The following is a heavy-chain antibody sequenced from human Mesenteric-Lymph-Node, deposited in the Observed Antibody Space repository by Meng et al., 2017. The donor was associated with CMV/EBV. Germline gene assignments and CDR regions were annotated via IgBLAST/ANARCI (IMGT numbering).Heavy chain of an antibody. J-gene: IGHJ4*02. V-gene: IGHV4-39*07. CDR3: ARELNLEWLFDY. D-gene: IGHD3-3*01. CDR2: IYYSGST. Sequence: WVRQAPGKGLEWIGSIYYSGSTYYNPSLKSRVTISVDTSKNQFSLKLSSVTAADTAVYYCARELNLEWLFDYWGQGTLVTVSS.